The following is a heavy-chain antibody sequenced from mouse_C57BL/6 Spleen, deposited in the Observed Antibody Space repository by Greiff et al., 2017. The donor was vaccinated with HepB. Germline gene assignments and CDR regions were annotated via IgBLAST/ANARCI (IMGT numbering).Heavy chain of an antibody. CDR3: TRDGQPHWYFDV. V-gene: IGHV5-9-1*02. Sequence: EVQGVESGEGLVKPGGSLKLSCAASGFTFSSYAMSWVRQTPEKRLEWVAYISSGGDYIYYADTVKGRFTISRDNARNTLYLQMSSLKSEDTAMYYCTRDGQPHWYFDVWGTGTTVTVSS. CDR1: GFTFSSYA. CDR2: ISSGGDYI. D-gene: IGHD6-1*01. J-gene: IGHJ1*03.